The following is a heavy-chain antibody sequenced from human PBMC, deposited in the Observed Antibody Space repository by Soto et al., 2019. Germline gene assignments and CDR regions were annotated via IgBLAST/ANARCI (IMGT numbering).Heavy chain of an antibody. CDR1: GFSFVNYA. Sequence: GGSLRLSCAASGFSFVNYAMNWVRQAPGKGLERVSGLSGSGTSTYYADSVKGRFTISRDNSRDTLFLQMNSLTADDTAVYYCAKATTNGGWFNPFDSWGQGALVTVSS. D-gene: IGHD6-19*01. CDR2: LSGSGTST. V-gene: IGHV3-23*01. CDR3: AKATTNGGWFNPFDS. J-gene: IGHJ4*02.